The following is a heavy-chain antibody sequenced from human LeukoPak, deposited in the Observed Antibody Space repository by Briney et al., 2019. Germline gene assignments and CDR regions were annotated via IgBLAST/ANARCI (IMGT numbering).Heavy chain of an antibody. V-gene: IGHV4-39*01. CDR3: ARHGGADCGGDCYSWYFDY. CDR1: GGSISSSSYY. CDR2: IYYSGST. Sequence: SETLSLTCTVSGGSISSSSYYWGWIRQPPGKGLEWIGSIYYSGSTYYNPSPKSRVTISVDTSKNQFSLKLSSVTAADTAVYYCARHGGADCGGDCYSWYFDYWGQGTLVTVSS. J-gene: IGHJ4*02. D-gene: IGHD2-21*02.